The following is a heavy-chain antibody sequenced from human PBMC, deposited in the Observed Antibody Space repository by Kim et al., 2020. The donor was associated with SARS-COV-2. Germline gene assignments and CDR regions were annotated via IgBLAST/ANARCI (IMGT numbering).Heavy chain of an antibody. CDR2: ISYDGSNK. CDR3: ARDFVAKGAFDI. J-gene: IGHJ3*02. Sequence: LSLTCAASGFTFSSYAMHWVRQAPGKGLEWVAVISYDGSNKYYADSVKGRFTISRDNSKNTLYLQMNSLRAEDTAVYYCARDFVAKGAFDIWGQGTM. CDR1: GFTFSSYA. D-gene: IGHD2-21*01. V-gene: IGHV3-30*04.